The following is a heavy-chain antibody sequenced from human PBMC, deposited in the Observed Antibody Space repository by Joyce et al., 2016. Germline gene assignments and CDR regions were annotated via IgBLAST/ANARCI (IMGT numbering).Heavy chain of an antibody. CDR1: GFTFSDHA. CDR2: ISYDGSDK. V-gene: IGHV3-30*18. D-gene: IGHD4-11*01. CDR3: AKDDDYLEYGPFDL. J-gene: IGHJ5*02. Sequence: QVQLVESGGGVVQPGTSLRLSCAASGFTFSDHAIHWVRQAPGKGLEWVALISYDGSDKYYGDSVRGRFTISRDNSKNTLSLQMDSLRAGDTAVYYCAKDDDYLEYGPFDLWGQGTLVTVSS.